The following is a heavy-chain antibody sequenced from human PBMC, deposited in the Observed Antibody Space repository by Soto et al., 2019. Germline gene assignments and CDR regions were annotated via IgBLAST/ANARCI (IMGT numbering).Heavy chain of an antibody. J-gene: IGHJ4*02. CDR1: GFTFDDYA. D-gene: IGHD3-10*01. V-gene: IGHV3-9*01. CDR3: AKDKGGSGSLPPGDFDY. CDR2: ISWNSGSI. Sequence: EVQLVESGGGLVQPGRSLRLSCAASGFTFDDYAMHWVRQAPGKGLEWVSGISWNSGSIGYADSVKGRFTISRDNAKNYLYLQMNSLRAEDTALYYCAKDKGGSGSLPPGDFDYWCQGTLVTVSS.